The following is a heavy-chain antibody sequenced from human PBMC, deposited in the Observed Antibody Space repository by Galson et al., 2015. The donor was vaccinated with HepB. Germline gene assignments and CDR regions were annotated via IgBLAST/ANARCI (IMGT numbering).Heavy chain of an antibody. CDR2: IYPGDSDT. D-gene: IGHD3-22*01. V-gene: IGHV5-51*03. J-gene: IGHJ4*02. CDR1: GYSFTSYW. CDR3: ARGEYDYYDSSGYYQSPDY. Sequence: QSGAEVKKPGESLKISCKGSGYSFTSYWIGWVRQMPGKGLEWMGIIYPGDSDTRYSPSFQGQVTISADKSISTAYLQWSSLKASDTAMYYCARGEYDYYDSSGYYQSPDYWGQGTLVTVSS.